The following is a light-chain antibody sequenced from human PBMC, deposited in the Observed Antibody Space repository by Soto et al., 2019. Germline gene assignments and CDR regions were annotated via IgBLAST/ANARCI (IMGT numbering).Light chain of an antibody. CDR2: EVS. V-gene: IGLV2-14*01. CDR3: SSYISSSALYV. Sequence: QSALTQPASVSGSPGQSITIYCTGTISDIAGSNYVSWYQHHPGKAPKLMIYEVSNRTSGVSNRFSGSKSGNTASLTISGLQAEDEADYYCSSYISSSALYVFGTGTKVTVL. CDR1: ISDIAGSNY. J-gene: IGLJ1*01.